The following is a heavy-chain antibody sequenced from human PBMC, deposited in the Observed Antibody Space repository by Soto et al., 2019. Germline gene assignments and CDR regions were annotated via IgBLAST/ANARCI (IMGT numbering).Heavy chain of an antibody. CDR1: GYTFTSYY. V-gene: IGHV1-46*01. Sequence: ASVKVSCKASGYTFTSYYMHWVRQAPGQGLEWMGIINPSGGSTSYAQKFQGRVTMTRDTSTSTVYMELSSLRSEDTAVYYCARALQELELPEWFDPWGQGTLVTVSS. CDR2: INPSGGST. D-gene: IGHD1-7*01. J-gene: IGHJ5*02. CDR3: ARALQELELPEWFDP.